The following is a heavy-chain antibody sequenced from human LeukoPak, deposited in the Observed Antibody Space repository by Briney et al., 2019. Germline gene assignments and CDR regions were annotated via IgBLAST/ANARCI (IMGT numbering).Heavy chain of an antibody. D-gene: IGHD3-22*01. CDR1: GFTFSSYD. J-gene: IGHJ4*02. Sequence: PGGSLRLSCAASGFTFSSYDMSWVRQAPGKGLEWVSVISDIGATYYADSVKGRFTISRDNSKRTLYLEMNSLRTEDTAVYYCATPTPKGHSSGYVYWGQGTLVTVSS. CDR2: ISDIGAT. V-gene: IGHV3-23*01. CDR3: ATPTPKGHSSGYVY.